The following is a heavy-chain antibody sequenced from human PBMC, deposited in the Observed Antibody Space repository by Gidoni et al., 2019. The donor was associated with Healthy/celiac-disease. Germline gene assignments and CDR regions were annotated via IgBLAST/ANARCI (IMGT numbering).Heavy chain of an antibody. V-gene: IGHV3-23*01. CDR1: GFTFSSYA. J-gene: IGHJ4*02. CDR3: AKDTEGGSYYLFADFDY. CDR2: ISGSGGST. D-gene: IGHD1-26*01. Sequence: EVQLLESGGGLVQPGGSLRLSCAASGFTFSSYAMSWVRQAPGKGLEWVSAISGSGGSTYYADSVKGRFTISRDNSKNTLYLQMNSLRAEDTAVYYCAKDTEGGSYYLFADFDYWGQGTLVTVSS.